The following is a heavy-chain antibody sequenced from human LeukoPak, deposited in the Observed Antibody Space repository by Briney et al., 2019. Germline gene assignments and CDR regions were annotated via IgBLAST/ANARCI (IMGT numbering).Heavy chain of an antibody. D-gene: IGHD3-10*01. CDR3: AREGSDYYGSGSYYRSYYYYMDV. V-gene: IGHV4-4*07. CDR1: GGSISSYY. CDR2: IYTSGST. Sequence: SETLSLTCTVSGGSISSYYWSWIRQPAGKGLEWIGRIYTSGSTNYNPSLKSRVTMSVDTSKNQFSLKLSSVTAADTAVYYCAREGSDYYGSGSYYRSYYYYMDVWGKGTTVTISS. J-gene: IGHJ6*03.